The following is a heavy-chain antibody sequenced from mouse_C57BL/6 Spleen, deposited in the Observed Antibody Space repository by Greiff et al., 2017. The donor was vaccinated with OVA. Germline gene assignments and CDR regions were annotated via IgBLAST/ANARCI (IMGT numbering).Heavy chain of an antibody. CDR1: GYTFTDHT. CDR2: IYPRDGST. CDR3: ARYYDYAGSAMDY. D-gene: IGHD2-4*01. Sequence: VKVVESDAELVKPGASVKISCKVSGYTFTDHTIHWMKQRPEQGLEWIGYIYPRDGSTKYNEKFKGKATLTADKSSSTAYMQLNSLTSEDSAVYFCARYYDYAGSAMDYWGQGTSVTVSS. V-gene: IGHV1-78*01. J-gene: IGHJ4*01.